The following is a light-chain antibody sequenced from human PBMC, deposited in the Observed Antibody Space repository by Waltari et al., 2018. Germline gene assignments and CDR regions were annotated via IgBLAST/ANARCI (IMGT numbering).Light chain of an antibody. CDR1: RGTSNYP. CDR2: RNSDGSH. CDR3: QTWDTDIHVV. J-gene: IGLJ2*01. Sequence: QLVLTQSPSASASLLPSVKLPCTPRRGTSNYPIARQHHQPKNGPRHWMKRNSDGSHTKGDGIPDRFSGSSSGAERILTISSLQSEDEGDYYCQTWDTDIHVVFGGGTSLTVL. V-gene: IGLV4-69*01.